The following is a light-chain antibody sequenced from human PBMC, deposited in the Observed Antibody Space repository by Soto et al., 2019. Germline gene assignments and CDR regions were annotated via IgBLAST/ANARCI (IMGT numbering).Light chain of an antibody. J-gene: IGKJ1*01. CDR2: DAS. CDR3: QQYNSYSLT. V-gene: IGKV1-5*01. CDR1: QSISSW. Sequence: DIQMTQSPSTLSASVVDRVTITCLASQSISSWLAWYQQKPWKAPKLLIYDASSLESGFPSRFSGSGSGTEFTLTISSLQPDDFATYYCQQYNSYSLTFGQGTKVDIK.